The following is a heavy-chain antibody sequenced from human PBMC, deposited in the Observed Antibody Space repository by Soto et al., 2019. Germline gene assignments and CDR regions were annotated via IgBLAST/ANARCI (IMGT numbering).Heavy chain of an antibody. V-gene: IGHV4-34*01. J-gene: IGHJ6*02. CDR2: INQSGST. Sequence: SETLSLTCAVYGGSFSAYYWSWIRQPPGKGLEWIGAINQSGSTNYNPSLRSRVTISVDKSKNHFSLNLTSVTAADTAVYYCAKFKNHYYYGLDVWGQGTTVTVSS. CDR1: GGSFSAYY. CDR3: AKFKNHYYYGLDV.